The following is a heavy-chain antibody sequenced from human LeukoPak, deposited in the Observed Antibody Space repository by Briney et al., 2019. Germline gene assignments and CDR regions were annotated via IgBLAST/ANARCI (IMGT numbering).Heavy chain of an antibody. CDR1: GFTFSSYA. V-gene: IGHV3-23*01. J-gene: IGHJ4*02. D-gene: IGHD3-22*01. CDR3: AKDRFGRYYDTH. CDR2: ISGSGGST. Sequence: GGPLRLSCAASGFTFSSYAMSWVRQAPGKGLEWVSAISGSGGSTYYADSVKGRFTISRVNSKNTLYLQMNSLRAEDTAVYYCAKDRFGRYYDTHWGQGTLVTVSS.